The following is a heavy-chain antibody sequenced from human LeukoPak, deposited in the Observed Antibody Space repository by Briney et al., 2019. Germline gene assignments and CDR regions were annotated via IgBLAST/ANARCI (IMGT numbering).Heavy chain of an antibody. V-gene: IGHV5-51*01. Sequence: GASLQISCKGSGYTFTNYCIGWVRQMPGKGLEWMGIIYPGDSERKYNPSLQGQVTISADKSISTVYLQWSSLKASDTAIYYCARIEGSTFDYWGQGTLVTVSS. CDR3: ARIEGSTFDY. CDR1: GYTFTNYC. CDR2: IYPGDSER. J-gene: IGHJ4*02.